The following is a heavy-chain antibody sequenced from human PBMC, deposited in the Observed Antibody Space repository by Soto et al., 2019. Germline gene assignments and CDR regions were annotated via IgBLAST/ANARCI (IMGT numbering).Heavy chain of an antibody. D-gene: IGHD3-10*01. V-gene: IGHV1-18*01. CDR2: IATYNNNK. Sequence: PLVQSGPEVKRPGASITVSCKTSGDTFANFGLSWVRQAPGQGLEWMGWIATYNNNKNYAQKFQGRLTPTTDTSTSTAYMELESLGYDDTAVYYCARVVRGVVNWFDPWGQGTLVTVSS. J-gene: IGHJ5*02. CDR1: GDTFANFG. CDR3: ARVVRGVVNWFDP.